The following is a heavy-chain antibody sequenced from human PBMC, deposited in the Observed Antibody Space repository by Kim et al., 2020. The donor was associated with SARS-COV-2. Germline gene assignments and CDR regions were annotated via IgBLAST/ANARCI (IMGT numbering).Heavy chain of an antibody. CDR1: GYSFSSYW. D-gene: IGHD3-10*01. Sequence: GASLKISCKGSGYSFSSYWITWVRQMPGKGLEWMGRIDPSDSYTNYSPSFQGHVTISTDKSISTAYLQWSSLKASDTAMYYCARRENYGSGSHSDCWGQGTLVTVSS. V-gene: IGHV5-10-1*01. CDR2: IDPSDSYT. CDR3: ARRENYGSGSHSDC. J-gene: IGHJ4*02.